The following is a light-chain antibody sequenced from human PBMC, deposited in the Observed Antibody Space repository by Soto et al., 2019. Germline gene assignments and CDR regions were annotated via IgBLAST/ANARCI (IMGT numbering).Light chain of an antibody. CDR3: GAWDSNLSAVV. Sequence: QSVLTQPPSVSAAPGQTVTISCSGSTSNIGNNFVSWYQQLPGTAPKLLIYDNDKRPSGIPDRLSGSKSGTSATLGISGLQTGDEADYYCGAWDSNLSAVVFGGGTKLTVL. V-gene: IGLV1-51*01. CDR2: DND. J-gene: IGLJ2*01. CDR1: TSNIGNNF.